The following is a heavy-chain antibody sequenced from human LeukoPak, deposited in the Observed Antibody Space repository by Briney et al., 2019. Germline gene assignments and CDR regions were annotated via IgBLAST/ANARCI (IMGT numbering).Heavy chain of an antibody. CDR3: AREGLSLKFLEWLSAFDI. CDR1: GGSISSYY. Sequence: SETLSLTCTVSGGSISSYYWSWIRQPAGKGLEWIGRIYTSGSTNYNPSLKSRVTMSVDTSKNQFSLKLSSVTAADTAVYYSAREGLSLKFLEWLSAFDIWGQGTMVTVSS. CDR2: IYTSGST. D-gene: IGHD3-3*01. V-gene: IGHV4-4*07. J-gene: IGHJ3*02.